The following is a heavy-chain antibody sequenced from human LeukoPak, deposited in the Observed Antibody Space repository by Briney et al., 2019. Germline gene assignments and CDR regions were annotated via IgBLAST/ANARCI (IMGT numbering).Heavy chain of an antibody. CDR1: GYTFTSYY. Sequence: ASVKVSCKASGYTFTSYYMHWVRQAPGQGLEWRGIINPSGGSTSYVQKFQGRVTMTRDTSTSTVYMELSSLRSEATAVYSCAKDVSGYARTAFDYWGQGTLVTASS. CDR3: AKDVSGYARTAFDY. D-gene: IGHD3-3*01. J-gene: IGHJ4*02. V-gene: IGHV1-46*01. CDR2: INPSGGST.